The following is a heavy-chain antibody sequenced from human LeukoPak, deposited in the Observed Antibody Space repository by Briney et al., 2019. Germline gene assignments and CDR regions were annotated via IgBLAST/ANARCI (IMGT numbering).Heavy chain of an antibody. V-gene: IGHV4-39*07. D-gene: IGHD2-15*01. CDR1: GGSISSSSYY. Sequence: SETLSLTCTVSGGSISSSSYYWGWIRQPPGKGLEWIGSIYYSGSTYYNPSLKSLVTISVDTSKNQFSLKLSSVTAADTAVYYCARDVCSGGSCYFFYYYYMDVWGKGTTVTVSS. CDR2: IYYSGST. CDR3: ARDVCSGGSCYFFYYYYMDV. J-gene: IGHJ6*03.